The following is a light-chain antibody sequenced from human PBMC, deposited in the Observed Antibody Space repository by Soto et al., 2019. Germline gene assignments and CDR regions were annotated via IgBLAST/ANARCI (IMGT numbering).Light chain of an antibody. CDR3: QHWNDYSWT. Sequence: DIHMTQSPSTLSASVGDRVTITCRASQSISIWLAWYQQKPGKAPNLLIYKTSSLETGVPSRFSGSGSGTEFPLTTSSLQPDHFATYYGQHWNDYSWTFGQGTKVEVK. V-gene: IGKV1-5*03. J-gene: IGKJ1*01. CDR2: KTS. CDR1: QSISIW.